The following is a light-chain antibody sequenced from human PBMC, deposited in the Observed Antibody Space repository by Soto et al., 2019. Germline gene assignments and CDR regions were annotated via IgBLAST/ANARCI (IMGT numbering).Light chain of an antibody. CDR2: GAN. V-gene: IGKV1-39*01. Sequence: DIQLTQSPASLSASVADRITITCRSSQSISRYLNWYQQRPGTAPKVLIFGANSLQSGVPSRFSGSGSGTEFTLTISSLQPEDFATYYCQQNYGTPGTFGQGTKVDIK. CDR1: QSISRY. CDR3: QQNYGTPGT. J-gene: IGKJ1*01.